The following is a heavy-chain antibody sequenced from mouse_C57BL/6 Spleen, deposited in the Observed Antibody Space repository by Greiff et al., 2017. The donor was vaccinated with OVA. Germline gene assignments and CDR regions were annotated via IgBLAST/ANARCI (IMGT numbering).Heavy chain of an antibody. J-gene: IGHJ1*03. CDR2: ISSGSSTI. V-gene: IGHV5-17*01. CDR3: ARRYYVSSYGHFDV. Sequence: EVQRVESGGGLVKPGGSLKLSCAASGFTFSDYGMHWVRQAPEKGLEWVAYISSGSSTIYYADTVQGRFTISRDNAKNTLFLQMTSLRSEDTAMDYCARRYYVSSYGHFDVWGTGTTVTVAS. CDR1: GFTFSDYG. D-gene: IGHD1-1*01.